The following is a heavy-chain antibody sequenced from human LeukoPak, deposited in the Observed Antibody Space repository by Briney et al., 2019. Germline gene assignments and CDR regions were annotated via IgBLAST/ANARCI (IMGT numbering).Heavy chain of an antibody. V-gene: IGHV3-23*01. CDR2: ISGSGGST. Sequence: GGSLRLSCAASGFTFSSYAMSWVRQAPGKGLEWVSSISGSGGSTYYADSVKGRFTISRDNSKDTLYLQMNGLRAEDTAVYYCANQYYYDSSGYHFSYYFDYWGQGTLVTVSS. CDR1: GFTFSSYA. D-gene: IGHD3-22*01. J-gene: IGHJ4*02. CDR3: ANQYYYDSSGYHFSYYFDY.